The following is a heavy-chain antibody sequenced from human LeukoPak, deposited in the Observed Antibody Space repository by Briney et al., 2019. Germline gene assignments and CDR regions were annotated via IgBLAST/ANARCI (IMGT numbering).Heavy chain of an antibody. D-gene: IGHD2-15*01. Sequence: SQTLSLTCSVSGRSISSASYYWSWIRQPPGKVLEWIGEINHSGSTNYNPSLKSRVTISVDTSKNQFSLKLSSVTAADTAVYYCASRGIWGQGTLVTVSS. V-gene: IGHV4-34*01. CDR1: GRSISSASYY. CDR2: INHSGST. J-gene: IGHJ4*02. CDR3: ASRGI.